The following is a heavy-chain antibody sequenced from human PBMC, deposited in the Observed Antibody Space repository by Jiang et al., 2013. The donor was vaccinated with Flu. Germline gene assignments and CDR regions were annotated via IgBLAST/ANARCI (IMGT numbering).Heavy chain of an antibody. V-gene: IGHV4-39*07. J-gene: IGHJ5*02. CDR1: GGSISSSSYY. D-gene: IGHD3-10*01. CDR3: ARHSDYGSGSYYNGHWFDP. Sequence: GPGLVKPSETLSLTCTVSGGSISSSSYYWGWIRQPPGKGLEWIGSIYYSGSTYYNPSLKSRVTISVDTSKNQFSLKLSSVTAADTAVYYCARHSDYGSGSYYNGHWFDPWGQGTLVTVSS. CDR2: IYYSGST.